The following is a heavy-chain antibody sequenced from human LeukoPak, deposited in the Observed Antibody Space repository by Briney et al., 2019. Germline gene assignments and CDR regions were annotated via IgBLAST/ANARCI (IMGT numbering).Heavy chain of an antibody. CDR1: GFTFSSYG. CDR3: AREGGRGYCSGGSCYSHWVY. D-gene: IGHD2-15*01. J-gene: IGHJ4*02. Sequence: GGSLRLSCAASGFTFSSYGMHWVRQAPGKGLEWVAVIWYDGSNKYYADSVKGRFIISRDNPKNTLLLQMNSLRAEDTAVYYCAREGGRGYCSGGSCYSHWVYWGQGTLVTVSS. CDR2: IWYDGSNK. V-gene: IGHV3-33*01.